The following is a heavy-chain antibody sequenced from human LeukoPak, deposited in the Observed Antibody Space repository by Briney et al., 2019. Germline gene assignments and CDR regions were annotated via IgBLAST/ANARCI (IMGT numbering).Heavy chain of an antibody. CDR1: GFTFSSYA. CDR3: ARDGLLGYFDY. CDR2: ISYDGSNK. Sequence: GRSLRLSCAASGFTFSSYAMHWVRQAPGKGLEWVAVISYDGSNKYYADSVKGRYTISRDNSKNTLYLQMNGLRAEDTAVYYCARDGLLGYFDYWGQGTLVTVSS. J-gene: IGHJ4*02. D-gene: IGHD7-27*01. V-gene: IGHV3-30-3*01.